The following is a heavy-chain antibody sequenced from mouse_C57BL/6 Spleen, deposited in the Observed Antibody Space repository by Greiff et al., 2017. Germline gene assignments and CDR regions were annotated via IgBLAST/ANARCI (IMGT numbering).Heavy chain of an antibody. Sequence: QVQLKQPGAELVKPGASVKLSCKASGYTFTSYWMHWVKQRPGQGLEWIGMIHPNSGSTNYNEKFKSKATLTVDKSSSTAYMQLSSLTSEDSAVYYCARGRGNGYYVDYYAMDYWGQGTSVTVSS. V-gene: IGHV1-64*01. CDR3: ARGRGNGYYVDYYAMDY. J-gene: IGHJ4*01. CDR1: GYTFTSYW. D-gene: IGHD2-3*01. CDR2: IHPNSGST.